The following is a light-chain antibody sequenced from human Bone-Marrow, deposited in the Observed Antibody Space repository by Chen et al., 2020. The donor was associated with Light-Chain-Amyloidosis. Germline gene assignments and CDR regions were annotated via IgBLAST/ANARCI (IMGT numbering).Light chain of an antibody. CDR2: GSS. J-gene: IGKJ4*01. CDR1: QTISSNY. Sequence: EIVLTQSPGTLSLSPGEGANLSCRASQTISSNYLTWYQQKFGQAPRLLIYGSSSRATGIPDRCTGSGSGTDFTLTINRLEPEDCARYYCQQYSTSPLTFGGGTKVEIK. CDR3: QQYSTSPLT. V-gene: IGKV3-20*01.